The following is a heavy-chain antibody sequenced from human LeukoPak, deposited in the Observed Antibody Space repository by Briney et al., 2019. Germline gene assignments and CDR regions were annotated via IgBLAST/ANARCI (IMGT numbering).Heavy chain of an antibody. Sequence: SETLSLTCTVSGGSISSYYWSWIRQPPGKGLEWIGYIYYSGSTNYNPSLKSRVTISVDTSKNQFSLKLSSVAAADTAVYYCARFYDSSGHADYWGQGTLVTVSS. CDR3: ARFYDSSGHADY. J-gene: IGHJ4*02. CDR2: IYYSGST. V-gene: IGHV4-59*01. D-gene: IGHD3-22*01. CDR1: GGSISSYY.